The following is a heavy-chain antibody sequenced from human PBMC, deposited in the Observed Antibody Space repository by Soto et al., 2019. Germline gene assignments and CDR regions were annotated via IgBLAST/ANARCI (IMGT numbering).Heavy chain of an antibody. J-gene: IGHJ6*02. CDR2: ISYDSDTI. CDR3: ARLYYDYV. V-gene: IGHV3-48*02. D-gene: IGHD3-3*01. CDR1: VFTFGTYS. Sequence: GPLRLSCAGSVFTFGTYSMNWVRQAAGKGLEWIAYISYDSDTIQYADSVKGRFTISRDNAKNSLYLQMNSLRDEDTAVYYCARLYYDYVWGQGTTVSVSS.